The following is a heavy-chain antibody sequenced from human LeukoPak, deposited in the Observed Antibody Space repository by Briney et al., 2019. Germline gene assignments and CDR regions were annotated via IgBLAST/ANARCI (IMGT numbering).Heavy chain of an antibody. Sequence: SETLFLTCSVSGAFISTFHWTWFRQPAGRGLEWIGLIYSSGSTLLNPSLKNRVAMSVDLTKNQLSLKLTSVTAADTAMYFCARKDGDYWGRGTLVTASS. CDR3: ARKDGDY. V-gene: IGHV4-4*07. CDR1: GAFISTFH. J-gene: IGHJ4*02. CDR2: IYSSGST.